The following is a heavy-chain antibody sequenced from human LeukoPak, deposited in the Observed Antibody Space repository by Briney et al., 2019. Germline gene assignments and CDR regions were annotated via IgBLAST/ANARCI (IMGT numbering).Heavy chain of an antibody. CDR3: ARGLVAAGY. CDR1: GFTFSSYW. D-gene: IGHD6-13*01. V-gene: IGHV3-7*01. Sequence: GGSLRPSCAASGFTFSSYWMSWVRQAPGKGLERVANIKQDESEKYYVDSVKSRFTISRDNAKNSLYLQMNSLRAEDRAVYYCARGLVAAGYWGQGTLVTVSS. J-gene: IGHJ4*02. CDR2: IKQDESEK.